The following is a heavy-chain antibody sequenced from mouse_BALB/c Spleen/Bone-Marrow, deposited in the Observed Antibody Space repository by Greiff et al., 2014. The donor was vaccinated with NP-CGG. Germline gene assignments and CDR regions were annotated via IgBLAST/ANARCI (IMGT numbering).Heavy chain of an antibody. CDR2: INYDGDN. V-gene: IGHV3-6*02. CDR1: GYSITSGYY. Sequence: EVQLQESGPGLVKPSQSLSLTCSVTGYSITSGYYWNWIRQFPGNKLEWMGYINYDGDNNYNPSLKNRISITRDTSKNQFFLKLNSVTTEDTATYYCARRLLHGTLFAYWGQGTLVTVSA. J-gene: IGHJ3*01. D-gene: IGHD1-2*01. CDR3: ARRLLHGTLFAY.